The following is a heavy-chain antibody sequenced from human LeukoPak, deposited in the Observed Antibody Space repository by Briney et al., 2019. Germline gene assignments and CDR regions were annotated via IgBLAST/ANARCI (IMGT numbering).Heavy chain of an antibody. V-gene: IGHV4-30-2*01. CDR2: IYHSGST. D-gene: IGHD1-26*01. CDR1: GGSISSGGYS. CDR3: ARDSGSGSYYPY. Sequence: SQTLSLTCTVSGGSISSGGYSWSWIRQPPGKGLECIGYIYHSGSTYYNPSLKSRVTMSVDRSKNQFSLKLTSVTAADTAVYYCARDSGSGSYYPYWGQGTLVTVSS. J-gene: IGHJ4*02.